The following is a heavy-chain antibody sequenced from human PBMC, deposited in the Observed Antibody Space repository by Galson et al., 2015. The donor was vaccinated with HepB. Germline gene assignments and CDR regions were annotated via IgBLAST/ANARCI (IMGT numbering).Heavy chain of an antibody. CDR1: GGSISSSSYY. CDR2: IYYSGST. V-gene: IGHV4-39*07. J-gene: IGHJ5*02. D-gene: IGHD3-3*02. Sequence: TLSLTCTVSGGSISSSSYYWGWIRQPPGKGLEWIGSIYYSGSTYYNPSLKSRVTISVDTSKNQFSPKLSSVTAADTAVYYCARALAGIRLWWFDPWGQGTLVTVSS. CDR3: ARALAGIRLWWFDP.